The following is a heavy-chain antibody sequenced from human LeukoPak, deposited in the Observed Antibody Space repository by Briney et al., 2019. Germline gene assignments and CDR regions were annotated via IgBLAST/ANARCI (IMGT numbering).Heavy chain of an antibody. D-gene: IGHD3-22*01. V-gene: IGHV4-59*08. CDR3: ARRRHYYDSSGQSDDAFDI. J-gene: IGHJ3*02. Sequence: PSETLSLTCTVSGGSIRSFYWSWIRQPPGKGLEWVAYIYYSGDTNYNPSLKSRVTVSVDTSKNQFSLNLTSVTAADTAVYYCARRRHYYDSSGQSDDAFDIWGQGTMVTVSS. CDR2: IYYSGDT. CDR1: GGSIRSFY.